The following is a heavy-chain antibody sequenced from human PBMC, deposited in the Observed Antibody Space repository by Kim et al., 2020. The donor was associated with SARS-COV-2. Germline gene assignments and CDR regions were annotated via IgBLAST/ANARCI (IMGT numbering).Heavy chain of an antibody. J-gene: IGHJ4*02. Sequence: YYSPSLKSRFTISVDTSKNQFSLKLSSVTAADTAVYYCARSRGIQLWFDYWGQGTLVTVSS. D-gene: IGHD5-18*01. V-gene: IGHV4-31*02. CDR3: ARSRGIQLWFDY.